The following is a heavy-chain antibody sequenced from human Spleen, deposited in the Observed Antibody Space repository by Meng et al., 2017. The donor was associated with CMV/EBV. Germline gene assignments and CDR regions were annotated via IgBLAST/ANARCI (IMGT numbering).Heavy chain of an antibody. CDR2: IYYSGST. CDR1: GGSISSYY. CDR3: ARTHYGSGSSRFDS. V-gene: IGHV4-59*01. J-gene: IGHJ5*01. D-gene: IGHD3-10*01. Sequence: SETLSLTCTVSGGSISSYYWSWIRQPPGKGLEWIGYIYYSGSTNYNPSLKSRVTISVDTSKNQFSLKLSSVTAADTAVYYCARTHYGSGSSRFDSWGQGTLVTVSS.